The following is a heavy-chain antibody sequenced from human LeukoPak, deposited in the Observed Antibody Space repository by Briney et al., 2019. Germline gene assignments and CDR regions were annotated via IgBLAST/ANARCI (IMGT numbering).Heavy chain of an antibody. V-gene: IGHV1-58*02. CDR2: IVVGSGNT. Sequence: SVKVSCKASGFTFTSSAMQWVRQARGQRLEWIGWIVVGSGNTNYAQEFQERVTITRDMSASTAYMELSSLRSEDTAVYYCAATTLYSGYDHDAFDIWGQGTMVTVSS. CDR1: GFTFTSSA. D-gene: IGHD5-12*01. J-gene: IGHJ3*02. CDR3: AATTLYSGYDHDAFDI.